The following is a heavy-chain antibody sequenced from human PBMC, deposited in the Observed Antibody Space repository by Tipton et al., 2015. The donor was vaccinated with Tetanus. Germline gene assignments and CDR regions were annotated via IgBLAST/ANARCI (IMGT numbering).Heavy chain of an antibody. D-gene: IGHD2/OR15-2a*01. J-gene: IGHJ4*02. V-gene: IGHV3-53*01. CDR2: IYSGGST. Sequence: GSLRLSCAASGFTVSNNYMYWVRRAPGKGLEWVSVIYSGGSTYYADSVKGRFTISRDNSKNTLYLQMNSLRAEDTAVYYCARAAGFLGLTHDFWGRGTLVSVSS. CDR1: GFTVSNNY. CDR3: ARAAGFLGLTHDF.